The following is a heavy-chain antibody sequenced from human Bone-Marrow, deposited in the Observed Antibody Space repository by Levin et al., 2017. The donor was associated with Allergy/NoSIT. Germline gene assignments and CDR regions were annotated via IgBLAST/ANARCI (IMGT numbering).Heavy chain of an antibody. D-gene: IGHD6-19*01. Sequence: ASVKVSCNTSGYXXXXYXXXXXXXXXXXGLQWMGWINPKSGGTNYAQKFQGRVTMTRDTSTSTFFMELTRLRHDDTALYYCARDRAEGANSGGFDIWGQGTQVIVSS. V-gene: IGHV1-2*02. CDR2: INPKSGGT. J-gene: IGHJ3*02. CDR1: GYXXXXYX. CDR3: ARDRAEGANSGGFDI.